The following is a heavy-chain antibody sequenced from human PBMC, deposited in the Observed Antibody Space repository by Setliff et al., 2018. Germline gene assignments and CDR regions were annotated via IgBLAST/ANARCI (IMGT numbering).Heavy chain of an antibody. D-gene: IGHD3-10*01. CDR1: GGSISPYY. CDR3: ARLWRRIQQIDY. CDR2: IYHSGST. V-gene: IGHV4-38-2*02. J-gene: IGHJ4*02. Sequence: PSETLSLTCTVSGGSISPYYWGWIRQPPGKGLEWIGSIYHSGSTYYNPSLKSRVTISVDTSKNQFSLKLSSVTAADTAVYYCARLWRRIQQIDYWGQGTLVTVSS.